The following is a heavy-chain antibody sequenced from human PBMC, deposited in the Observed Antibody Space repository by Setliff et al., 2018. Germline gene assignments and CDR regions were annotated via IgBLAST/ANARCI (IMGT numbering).Heavy chain of an antibody. CDR3: AREYYDSSGFSYGMDV. V-gene: IGHV3-30-3*01. D-gene: IGHD3-22*01. CDR2: LSDDGNIK. CDR1: GFTVSSFS. J-gene: IGHJ6*02. Sequence: GGSLRLSCAASGFTVSSFSMHWVRQAPVKGLDWVATLSDDGNIKFHAESVKGRFTISRDNSKNTQYLQMHSLRVEDTAVYYCAREYYDSSGFSYGMDVWGQGTTVTVSS.